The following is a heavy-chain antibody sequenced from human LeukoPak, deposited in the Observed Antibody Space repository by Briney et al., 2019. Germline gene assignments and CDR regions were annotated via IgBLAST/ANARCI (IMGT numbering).Heavy chain of an antibody. V-gene: IGHV1-2*02. J-gene: IGHJ4*02. CDR1: GYTFTGCY. Sequence: GASVKVSCKASGYTFTGCYIHWVRQAPGQGLEWMGWINPNSGGTNYAQKFQGRVTMTRDTSISTAYMELSRLRSDDTAVYYCARGLWYYGSGSSFDYWGQGTLVTVSS. CDR3: ARGLWYYGSGSSFDY. D-gene: IGHD3-10*01. CDR2: INPNSGGT.